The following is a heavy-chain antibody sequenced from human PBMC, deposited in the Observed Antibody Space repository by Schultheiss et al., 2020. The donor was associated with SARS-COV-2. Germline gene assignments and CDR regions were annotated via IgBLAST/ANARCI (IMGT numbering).Heavy chain of an antibody. CDR2: IYTSGST. J-gene: IGHJ5*02. CDR3: ASWVRGAMDGWFDP. V-gene: IGHV4-4*07. Sequence: SETLSLTCTVSGGSISSYYWSWIRQPAGKGLEWIGRIYTSGSTNYNPSLKSRVTISVDTSKNQFSLKLSSVTAADTAVYYCASWVRGAMDGWFDPWGQGTLVTVSS. D-gene: IGHD3-10*01. CDR1: GGSISSYY.